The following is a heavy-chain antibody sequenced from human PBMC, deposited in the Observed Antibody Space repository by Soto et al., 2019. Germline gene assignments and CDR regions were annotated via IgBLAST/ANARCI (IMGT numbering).Heavy chain of an antibody. CDR1: GFSLSTSGVG. V-gene: IGHV2-5*02. J-gene: IGHJ4*02. CDR3: AHKGPEDWPLDY. D-gene: IGHD3-9*01. Sequence: QITLKESGPPLVRPTQTLTLTCAFSGFSLSTSGVGVGWIRQPPGKALEGLAVIYWDDSKHYSPSLRSRLTITKATSKNQVVLTITNMDPMDTGTYYCAHKGPEDWPLDYWGQGTLVTVSS. CDR2: IYWDDSK.